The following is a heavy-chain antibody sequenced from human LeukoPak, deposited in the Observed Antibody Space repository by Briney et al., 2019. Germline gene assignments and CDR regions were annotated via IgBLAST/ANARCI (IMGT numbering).Heavy chain of an antibody. J-gene: IGHJ5*02. V-gene: IGHV4-59*08. Sequence: SETLSLTCTVSGDSISRYYWSWIRQPPGKGLEWIGNIYYSGSPKYYHSLKSRVAMSIHTSENQFSLKLSSVTAADTAVYYCARLYCSGGDCYFNWFDPWGQGTLVSVSS. CDR2: IYYSGSP. D-gene: IGHD2-15*01. CDR1: GDSISRYY. CDR3: ARLYCSGGDCYFNWFDP.